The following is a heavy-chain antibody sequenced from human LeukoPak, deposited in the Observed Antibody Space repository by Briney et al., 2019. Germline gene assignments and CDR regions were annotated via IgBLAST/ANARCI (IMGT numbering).Heavy chain of an antibody. CDR2: ISPIFGTP. J-gene: IGHJ2*01. D-gene: IGHD2-15*01. V-gene: IGHV1-69*05. Sequence: SVKVSRKASGGTFSSYSISWVRQAPGQGLEWMGRISPIFGTPTYAQKFQGRVTITTDESTSTDYMELSSLRSEDTAVYYCARDEDHWYFDLWGRGTLVTVSS. CDR3: ARDEDHWYFDL. CDR1: GGTFSSYS.